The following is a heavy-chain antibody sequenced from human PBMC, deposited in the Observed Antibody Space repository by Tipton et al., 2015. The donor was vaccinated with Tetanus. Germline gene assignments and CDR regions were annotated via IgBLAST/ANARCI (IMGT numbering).Heavy chain of an antibody. V-gene: IGHV4-61*01. D-gene: IGHD3-3*01. CDR1: GGSVSSGSYY. Sequence: TLSLTCTVSGGSVSSGSYYWSWVRQPPGKGLEYIGYILYEKSTHYSPALESRVSMSGDPAKNQFSLRLTSVTAADTAVYYCARIHDFWSGYFDFWGQGTPVTVSP. J-gene: IGHJ4*02. CDR2: ILYEKST. CDR3: ARIHDFWSGYFDF.